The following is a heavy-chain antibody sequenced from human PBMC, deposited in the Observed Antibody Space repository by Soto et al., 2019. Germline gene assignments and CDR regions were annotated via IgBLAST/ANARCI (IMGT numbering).Heavy chain of an antibody. CDR3: TTDPYYDFWGGYPTFDY. D-gene: IGHD3-3*01. CDR2: IKAKTDGGPT. CDR1: GFTFSKAW. J-gene: IGHJ4*02. V-gene: IGHV3-15*01. Sequence: GGSLRLSCAASGFTFSKAWMSWVRQVPGKGLEWVGRIKAKTDGGPTDYATPEKGRFTISRDDSKNTLYLQMNSLKTEDTGVYYCTTDPYYDFWGGYPTFDYWGQGALVTVSS.